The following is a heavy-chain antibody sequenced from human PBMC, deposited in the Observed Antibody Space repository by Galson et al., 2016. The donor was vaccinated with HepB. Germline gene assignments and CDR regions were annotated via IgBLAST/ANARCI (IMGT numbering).Heavy chain of an antibody. D-gene: IGHD1-26*01. Sequence: SLRLSCAASGLSIGDYGMIWVRQAPGKGLEWVSGISGSGSSTYYADSVKGRFTIARDNAKNSLSLQMNSLRADDTAVYYCARSGAWSISWMDLWGQGTLVTVSS. CDR1: GLSIGDYG. CDR2: ISGSGSST. J-gene: IGHJ5*02. CDR3: ARSGAWSISWMDL. V-gene: IGHV3-20*04.